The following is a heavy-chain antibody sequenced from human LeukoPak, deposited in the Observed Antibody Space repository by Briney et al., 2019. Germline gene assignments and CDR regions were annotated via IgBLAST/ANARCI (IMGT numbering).Heavy chain of an antibody. CDR1: GFTFSSYA. D-gene: IGHD2-15*01. Sequence: PGGSLRLSCAASGFTFSSYAMSWVRQAPGKGLEWVSAISGSGGSTYYADSVKGRFTISRDNSKNTLYLQMNSLRAEDTAVYYCANVGYCSGGSCYPLYFDYWGQGTLVTVSP. J-gene: IGHJ4*02. V-gene: IGHV3-23*01. CDR2: ISGSGGST. CDR3: ANVGYCSGGSCYPLYFDY.